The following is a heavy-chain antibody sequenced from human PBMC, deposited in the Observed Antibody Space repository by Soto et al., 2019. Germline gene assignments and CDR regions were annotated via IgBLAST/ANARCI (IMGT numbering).Heavy chain of an antibody. CDR1: GFTFSSYG. V-gene: IGHV3-33*01. CDR3: ARERDYSSSRLPWDYYDYGMDV. J-gene: IGHJ6*02. CDR2: IWYDGSNK. D-gene: IGHD6-13*01. Sequence: QVQLVESGGGVVQPGRSLRLSCAASGFTFSSYGMHWVRQAPGKGLEWVAVIWYDGSNKYYADSVKGRFTISRDNSKNTPYLQMNSLRAEETAVYYCARERDYSSSRLPWDYYDYGMDVWGQGTTVTVSS.